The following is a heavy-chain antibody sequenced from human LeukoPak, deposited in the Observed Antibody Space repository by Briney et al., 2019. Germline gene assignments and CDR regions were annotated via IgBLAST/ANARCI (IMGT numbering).Heavy chain of an antibody. J-gene: IGHJ3*02. Sequence: GSLRLSCAASGFTFSSYAMSWVRQAPGKGLEWIGEIYHSGSTNYNPSLKSRVTISVDKSKNQFSLKLSSVTAADTAVYYCARRNILTGYQVEDIWGQGTMVTVSS. CDR3: ARRNILTGYQVEDI. V-gene: IGHV4-4*02. CDR1: GFTFSSYAM. D-gene: IGHD3-9*01. CDR2: IYHSGST.